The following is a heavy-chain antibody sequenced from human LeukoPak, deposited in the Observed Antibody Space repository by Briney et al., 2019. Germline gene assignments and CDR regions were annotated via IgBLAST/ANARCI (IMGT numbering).Heavy chain of an antibody. CDR2: ISYDGSNK. Sequence: PGGSLRLSCAASGFTLSSYGMHWVRQAPGKGLEWVAIISYDGSNKYYADSVQGRFTISRDNSKNTLYLQMNSLRAEDTAVYYCAKDLGGGSGCYDLWGRGTLITVSS. V-gene: IGHV3-30*18. CDR1: GFTLSSYG. J-gene: IGHJ2*01. CDR3: AKDLGGGSGCYDL. D-gene: IGHD6-19*01.